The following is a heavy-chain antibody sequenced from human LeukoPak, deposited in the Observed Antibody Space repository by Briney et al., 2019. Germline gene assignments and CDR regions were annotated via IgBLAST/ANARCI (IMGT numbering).Heavy chain of an antibody. Sequence: GRSLRLSCAASGFTFSSYGMHWVRQAPGKGLEWVANIKQDGSEKYYVDSVKGRLTISRDNAKNSLYLQMNSLRAEDTAVYYCARDSLPYGMDVWGQGTTVTVSS. CDR2: IKQDGSEK. CDR3: ARDSLPYGMDV. D-gene: IGHD3-16*01. J-gene: IGHJ6*02. CDR1: GFTFSSYG. V-gene: IGHV3-7*01.